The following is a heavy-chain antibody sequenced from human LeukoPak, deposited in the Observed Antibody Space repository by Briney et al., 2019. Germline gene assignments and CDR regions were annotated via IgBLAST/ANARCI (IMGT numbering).Heavy chain of an antibody. CDR3: ARCGGDCYRDAFDI. J-gene: IGHJ3*02. CDR1: GYTFTSYG. V-gene: IGHV1-18*01. D-gene: IGHD2-21*02. Sequence: ASVKVSCKTSGYTFTSYGISWVRQAPGQGLEWMGWISAYNGNTSYAQKLQGRVTMATDTSTSTAYMELRSLRSDDTAVYYCARCGGDCYRDAFDIWGQGTMVTVSS. CDR2: ISAYNGNT.